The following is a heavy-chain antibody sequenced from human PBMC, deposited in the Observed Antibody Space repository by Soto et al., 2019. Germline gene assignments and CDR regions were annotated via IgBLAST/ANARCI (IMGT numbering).Heavy chain of an antibody. CDR1: GGSLSTYS. Sequence: SETLSLTCTVYGGSLSTYSWSWIRQPPGKGLEWIAYIYYSGSTNYNPSLKSRVTRSLDTSKNQFSLKLSSVTAADTAVYYCARGIAVAGTYNWFDPWGQGTLVTVSS. CDR3: ARGIAVAGTYNWFDP. J-gene: IGHJ5*02. D-gene: IGHD6-19*01. CDR2: IYYSGST. V-gene: IGHV4-59*01.